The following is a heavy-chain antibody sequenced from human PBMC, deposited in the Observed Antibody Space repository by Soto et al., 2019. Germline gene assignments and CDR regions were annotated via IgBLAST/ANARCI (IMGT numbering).Heavy chain of an antibody. D-gene: IGHD3-10*01. CDR1: GGSISSSSYY. Sequence: SETLSLTCTVSGGSISSSSYYWGWIRQPPGKGLEWIGSIYYSGSTYYNPSLKSRVTISVDTSKNQFSLKLSSVTAADTAVYYCARGVEFGELPGRGLFDPWGQGSLVTV. CDR2: IYYSGST. V-gene: IGHV4-39*01. CDR3: ARGVEFGELPGRGLFDP. J-gene: IGHJ5*02.